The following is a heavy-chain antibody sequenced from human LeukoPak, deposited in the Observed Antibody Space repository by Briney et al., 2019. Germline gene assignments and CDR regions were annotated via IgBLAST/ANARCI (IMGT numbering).Heavy chain of an antibody. CDR2: ISGGGSAI. J-gene: IGHJ6*03. Sequence: GGSLRLSCAASGFTFSDYYMSWIPQAPGKGLEGISYISGGGSAIYYADSVKGRFTVSRDNAKNSLYLQVNSLRAEDTAVYYCARPAGDYTYYYSYYMDVWGKGTTVTVSS. CDR1: GFTFSDYY. D-gene: IGHD4-17*01. V-gene: IGHV3-11*01. CDR3: ARPAGDYTYYYSYYMDV.